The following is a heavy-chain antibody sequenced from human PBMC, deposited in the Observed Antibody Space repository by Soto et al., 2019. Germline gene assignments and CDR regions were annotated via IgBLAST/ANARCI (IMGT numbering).Heavy chain of an antibody. Sequence: ETLALTCTVSGGSISSSSYYGGWIRQPPGKGLEWIGEINHSGSTNYNPSLKSRVTISVDTSKNQFSLKLSSVTAADTAVYYCARAWLDVYYYYGMDVWGQGTTVTVSS. CDR3: ARAWLDVYYYYGMDV. V-gene: IGHV4-39*07. J-gene: IGHJ6*02. CDR2: INHSGST. CDR1: GGSISSSSYY. D-gene: IGHD6-19*01.